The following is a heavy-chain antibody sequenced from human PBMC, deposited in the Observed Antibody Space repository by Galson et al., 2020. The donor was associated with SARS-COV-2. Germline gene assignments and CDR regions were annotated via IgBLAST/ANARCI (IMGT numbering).Heavy chain of an antibody. CDR3: ARSLYSGYDFDY. CDR1: GYTFTSYG. Sequence: ASVKVSCKASGYTFTSYGISWLRQPPAQGLEWMGCISAYNGNPNYAQKLQGRVTMTTDTSTSTAYMELRSLRSDDTAVYYCARSLYSGYDFDYWGQGTLVTVS. CDR2: ISAYNGNP. J-gene: IGHJ4*02. D-gene: IGHD5-12*01. V-gene: IGHV1-18*04.